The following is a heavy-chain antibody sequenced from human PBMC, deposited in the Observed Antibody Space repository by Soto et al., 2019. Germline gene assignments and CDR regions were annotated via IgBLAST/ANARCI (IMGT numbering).Heavy chain of an antibody. Sequence: EVQLVQSGAEVRKPGESLTISCKGYGYNFINYWIAWVRQMPGKGLEYMGIIYPSDSDTRYSPSFQGQVTISADKSISTAYLQWSSLKASDTAMYYCARHGFYGDYASNYFDPWGQGTLVTVSS. CDR3: ARHGFYGDYASNYFDP. D-gene: IGHD4-17*01. J-gene: IGHJ5*02. V-gene: IGHV5-51*01. CDR2: IYPSDSDT. CDR1: GYNFINYW.